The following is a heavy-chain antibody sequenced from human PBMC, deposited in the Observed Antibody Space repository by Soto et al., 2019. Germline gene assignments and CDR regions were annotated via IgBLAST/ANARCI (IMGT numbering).Heavy chain of an antibody. Sequence: ASVKVSCKASGYTFTCYYMHWVRQAPGQGLEWMGWINPNSGGTNYAQKFQGRVTMTRDTSISTAYMELSRLRSDDTAVYYCARARIAARPVLDYWGQGTLVTVSS. CDR3: ARARIAARPVLDY. D-gene: IGHD6-6*01. J-gene: IGHJ4*02. CDR1: GYTFTCYY. V-gene: IGHV1-2*02. CDR2: INPNSGGT.